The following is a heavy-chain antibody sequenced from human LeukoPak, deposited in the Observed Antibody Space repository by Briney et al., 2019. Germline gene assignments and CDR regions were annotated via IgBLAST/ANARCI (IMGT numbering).Heavy chain of an antibody. Sequence: GGSLRLSCAASGFTFSSYAMSWVRQAPGKGLEWVSAISGSGGSTYYADSVKGRFTISRDNSKNTLYLQMNSLRAEDTAVYYCAKVASGGSGSQNYYYYGMDVWGQGTTVTVSS. CDR3: AKVASGGSGSQNYYYYGMDV. D-gene: IGHD3-10*01. V-gene: IGHV3-23*01. J-gene: IGHJ6*02. CDR2: ISGSGGST. CDR1: GFTFSSYA.